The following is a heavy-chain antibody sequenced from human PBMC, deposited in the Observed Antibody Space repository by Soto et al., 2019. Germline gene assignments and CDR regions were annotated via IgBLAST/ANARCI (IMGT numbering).Heavy chain of an antibody. CDR3: ARDPYSSSSPFDY. CDR1: GFTFSSYW. Sequence: GGSLRLSCAASGFTFSSYWVSWVRQAPGKGLEWVANIKQDGSEKYYVDSVKGRFTISRDNAKNSLYLQMNSLRAEDTAVYYCARDPYSSSSPFDYWGQGTLVTVSS. CDR2: IKQDGSEK. V-gene: IGHV3-7*03. D-gene: IGHD6-6*01. J-gene: IGHJ4*02.